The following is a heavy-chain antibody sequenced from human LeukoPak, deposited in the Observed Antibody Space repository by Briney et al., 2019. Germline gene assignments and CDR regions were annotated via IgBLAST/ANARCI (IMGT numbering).Heavy chain of an antibody. Sequence: GGSLRLSCATSGFTFDDYGMHWVRQPPGKGLEWISGISWNGAYIRYADSVKGRFTVSRDNAKNSLYLQMNSLRPEDMALYYCAKGNNYYASGGLRDPFDMWGQGTMVTVSS. CDR1: GFTFDDYG. V-gene: IGHV3-9*03. CDR2: ISWNGAYI. J-gene: IGHJ3*02. CDR3: AKGNNYYASGGLRDPFDM. D-gene: IGHD3-10*01.